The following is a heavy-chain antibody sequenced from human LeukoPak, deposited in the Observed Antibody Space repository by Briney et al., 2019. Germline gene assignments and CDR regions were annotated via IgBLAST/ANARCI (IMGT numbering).Heavy chain of an antibody. D-gene: IGHD6-13*01. CDR2: ISYDGSNK. Sequence: GGSLRLSCAASGFTFSSYAMHWVRQAPGKGLEWVAVISYDGSNKYYADSVKGRFTISRDNSKNTLYLQMNSLRAVDTAVYYCARLMIAAAGIRVDAFDIWGQGTMVTVSS. CDR3: ARLMIAAAGIRVDAFDI. J-gene: IGHJ3*02. V-gene: IGHV3-30*04. CDR1: GFTFSSYA.